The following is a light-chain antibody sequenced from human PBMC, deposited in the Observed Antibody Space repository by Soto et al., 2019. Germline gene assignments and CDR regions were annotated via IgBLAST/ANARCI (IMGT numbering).Light chain of an antibody. V-gene: IGKV1-39*01. CDR2: AAS. Sequence: DIQMTQSPSSLSASVGDRVTITCRASQSISSYLNWYQQKPGKAPKLLIYAASSLQSGVLSRFSGSGAGPDVTLTISSMQPEDFATYDCQQSDSTPPTFGQGTKLEIQ. CDR3: QQSDSTPPT. CDR1: QSISSY. J-gene: IGKJ2*01.